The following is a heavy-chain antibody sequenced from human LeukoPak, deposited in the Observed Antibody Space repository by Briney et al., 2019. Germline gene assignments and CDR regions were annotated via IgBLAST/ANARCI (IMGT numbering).Heavy chain of an antibody. V-gene: IGHV3-30*04. D-gene: IGHD3-10*01. CDR2: ISYDGSNK. CDR3: AGDSRAAGLAFDY. Sequence: AGGSLRLSCAASGFTFSSYAMHWVRQAPGKGLEWVAVISYDGSNKYYADSVKGRFTISRDNSKNTLYLQMNSLRAEDTAVYYCAGDSRAAGLAFDYWGQGTLVTVSS. J-gene: IGHJ4*02. CDR1: GFTFSSYA.